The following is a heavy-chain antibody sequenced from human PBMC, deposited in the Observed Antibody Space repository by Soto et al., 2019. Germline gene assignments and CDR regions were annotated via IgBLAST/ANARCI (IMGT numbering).Heavy chain of an antibody. D-gene: IGHD3-3*01. CDR2: IYYSGST. J-gene: IGHJ4*02. Sequence: QVQLQESGPGLVKPSQTLSLTCTVSGGSISSGGYYWSWIRQHPGKGLEWIGYIYYSGSTYYNPSLKGRVTISVDTSKNQFSLKLSSVTAADTAVYYCARGSDYDFWSGYFDYWGQGTLVTVSS. CDR1: GGSISSGGYY. CDR3: ARGSDYDFWSGYFDY. V-gene: IGHV4-31*03.